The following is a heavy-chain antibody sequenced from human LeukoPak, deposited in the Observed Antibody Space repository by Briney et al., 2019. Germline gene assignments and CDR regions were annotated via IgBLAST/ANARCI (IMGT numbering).Heavy chain of an antibody. J-gene: IGHJ4*02. D-gene: IGHD3-22*01. V-gene: IGHV4-59*01. CDR3: ARFHYYDSSGYGVYFDY. CDR1: GGSISSYY. CDR2: IYYSGST. Sequence: TSETLSLTCTVSGGSISSYYWSWIRQPPGKGLEWIGCIYYSGSTNYNPSLKSRVTISVDTSKNQFPLKLSSVTAADTAVYYCARFHYYDSSGYGVYFDYWGQGTLVSVAS.